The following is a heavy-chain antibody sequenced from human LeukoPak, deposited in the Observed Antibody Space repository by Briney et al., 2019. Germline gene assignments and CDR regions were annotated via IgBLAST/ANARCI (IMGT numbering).Heavy chain of an antibody. J-gene: IGHJ4*02. D-gene: IGHD2-2*01. Sequence: ASVNVSCKASGYTFTNYGISWVRQAPGQGLEWMSWISANNGEIRYAQNFQGRVTMTTDTSTTTAYMELRSLRSDDTAVYYCARVPSSAHQLFSSDYWGQGTQVTVSS. V-gene: IGHV1-18*04. CDR3: ARVPSSAHQLFSSDY. CDR2: ISANNGEI. CDR1: GYTFTNYG.